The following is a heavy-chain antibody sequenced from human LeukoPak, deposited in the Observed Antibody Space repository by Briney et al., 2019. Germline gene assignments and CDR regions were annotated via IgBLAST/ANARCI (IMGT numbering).Heavy chain of an antibody. D-gene: IGHD5-18*01. J-gene: IGHJ4*02. CDR1: GFTFSSYA. CDR2: ISGSGGST. Sequence: GGSLRLSCAASGFTFSSYAMSWVRQAPGKGLEWVSAISGSGGSTYYADSVKGRFTISRDNSKNTLYLQMNSLGAEDTAVYYCAKSKRGYSYGFLYFDYWGQGTLVTVSS. CDR3: AKSKRGYSYGFLYFDY. V-gene: IGHV3-23*01.